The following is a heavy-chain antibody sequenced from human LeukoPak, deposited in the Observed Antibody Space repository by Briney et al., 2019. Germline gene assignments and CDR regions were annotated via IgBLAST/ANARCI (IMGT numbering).Heavy chain of an antibody. CDR1: GFTVSSNY. D-gene: IGHD3-9*01. J-gene: IGHJ4*02. CDR2: IYGGGST. V-gene: IGHV3-66*01. Sequence: GGSLRLSCAASGFTVSSNYMSWVRQAPGKGLEWVSVIYGGGSTYYADSVKGRFTISRDNAKNSLYLQMNSLRAEDTAVYYCARVLTDKKAVFDYWGQGTLVTVSS. CDR3: ARVLTDKKAVFDY.